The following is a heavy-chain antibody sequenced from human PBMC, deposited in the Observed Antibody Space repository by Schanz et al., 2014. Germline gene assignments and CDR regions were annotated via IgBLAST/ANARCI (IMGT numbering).Heavy chain of an antibody. CDR2: TGGSGDST. D-gene: IGHD3-10*01. V-gene: IGHV3-23*01. CDR3: ARAQGVIRLYYGVDV. J-gene: IGHJ6*02. CDR1: GFTFSNHA. Sequence: VHLSESGGGLVQPGGSLRLSCAASGFTFSNHALSWVRQAPGKGLEWVSGTGGSGDSTHYADSVKGRFIISRDNSKNTLYLQVNSLRAEDTAVYYCARAQGVIRLYYGVDVWGQGTTVTVSS.